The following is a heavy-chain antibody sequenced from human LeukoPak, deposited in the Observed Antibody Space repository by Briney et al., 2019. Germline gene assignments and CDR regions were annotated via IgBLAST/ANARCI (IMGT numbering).Heavy chain of an antibody. CDR2: ISGSGGST. D-gene: IGHD3-22*01. J-gene: IGHJ4*02. CDR1: GFTFSSYA. V-gene: IGHV3-23*01. Sequence: PGGSLRLSCAASGFTFSSYAMSWVRQAPGKGLEWVSAISGSGGSTYYADSVKGRFTISRDNSKNTLYLQMNSLRAEDTAVYYCANDRDYYDSSGYSVDYWGQGTLVTVSS. CDR3: ANDRDYYDSSGYSVDY.